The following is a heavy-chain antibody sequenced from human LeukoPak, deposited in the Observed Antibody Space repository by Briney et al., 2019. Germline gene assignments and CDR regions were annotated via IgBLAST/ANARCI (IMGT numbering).Heavy chain of an antibody. CDR1: GDSVSSNSAA. V-gene: IGHV6-1*01. Sequence: SQTLSLTCAISGDSVSSNSAAWNWLRQSPSRGLEWLGRTYYRSKWYNDYAVSVESRITINPDTSKNQFSLQLNSVTPEDTAVYYCARDPGYGTMVRGVIIDYYYYYMDVWGKGTTVTISS. CDR2: TYYRSKWYN. J-gene: IGHJ6*03. CDR3: ARDPGYGTMVRGVIIDYYYYYMDV. D-gene: IGHD3-10*01.